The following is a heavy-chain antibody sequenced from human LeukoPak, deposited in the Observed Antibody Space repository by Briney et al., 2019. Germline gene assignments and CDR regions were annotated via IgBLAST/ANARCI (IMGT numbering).Heavy chain of an antibody. D-gene: IGHD3-10*02. J-gene: IGHJ6*04. CDR3: AELGITMIGGV. CDR2: ISSSSIYI. CDR1: GFTFSSHS. V-gene: IGHV3-21*01. Sequence: GGSLRLSCAVSGFTFSSHSMNWVRHAPGKGLEWVSSISSSSIYIYYADSVKGRFTIPRDNAKNSLYLQMNSLRAEDTAVYYCAELGITMIGGVWGKGTTVTISS.